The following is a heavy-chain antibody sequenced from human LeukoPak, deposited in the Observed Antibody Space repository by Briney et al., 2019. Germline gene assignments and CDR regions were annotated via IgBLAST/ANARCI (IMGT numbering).Heavy chain of an antibody. D-gene: IGHD6-13*01. Sequence: GGSLRLSCAASGFTFSSYEMNWVRQAPGKGLEWVSYISSSGSTIYYADSVKGRFTISRDNAKNSLYLQMNSLRVEDTAVYYCASSSWYYYFDYWGQGTLVTVSS. CDR3: ASSSWYYYFDY. CDR1: GFTFSSYE. CDR2: ISSSGSTI. J-gene: IGHJ4*02. V-gene: IGHV3-48*03.